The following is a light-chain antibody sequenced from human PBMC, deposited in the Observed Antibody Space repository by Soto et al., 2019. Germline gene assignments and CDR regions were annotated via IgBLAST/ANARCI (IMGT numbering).Light chain of an antibody. J-gene: IGLJ1*01. V-gene: IGLV2-8*01. CDR1: SSDVGGYNY. Sequence: QSVLTQPPSASGSPGQSVTISCTGTSSDVGGYNYVSWYQQHPGKAPKLMIYEVSKRPSGVPDRFSGSKSGNTASLTVSGLQAEDEADYYCCSYAGSNNYGFGTGTKVTVL. CDR2: EVS. CDR3: CSYAGSNNYG.